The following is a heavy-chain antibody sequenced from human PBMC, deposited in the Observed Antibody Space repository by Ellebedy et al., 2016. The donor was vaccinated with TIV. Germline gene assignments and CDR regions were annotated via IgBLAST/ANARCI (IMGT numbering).Heavy chain of an antibody. CDR2: MFSGGST. CDR1: GFIVSSNY. V-gene: IGHV3-53*01. CDR3: ARDTADAFDV. Sequence: GGSLRLSCAASGFIVSSNYMSWVRQAPGKGLEWISVMFSGGSTVYADSVKGRFTISRDDSKNTLYLQMNSLTVEDTAVYYCARDTADAFDVWGQGTMDTVSS. J-gene: IGHJ3*01. D-gene: IGHD4-17*01.